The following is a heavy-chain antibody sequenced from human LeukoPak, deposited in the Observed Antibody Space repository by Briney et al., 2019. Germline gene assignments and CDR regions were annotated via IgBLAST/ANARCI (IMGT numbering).Heavy chain of an antibody. D-gene: IGHD2-15*01. Sequence: EASLKVSCKASGGTFSSYAISCVRQAPGQGLEWMGRIIPILGIANYAQKFQGRVTITADKSTSTAYMELSSLRSEDTAMYYCAREDVGYCSGGSCYSFPYYYYGMDVWGQGTTVTVSS. CDR1: GGTFSSYA. CDR3: AREDVGYCSGGSCYSFPYYYYGMDV. V-gene: IGHV1-69*04. J-gene: IGHJ6*02. CDR2: IIPILGIA.